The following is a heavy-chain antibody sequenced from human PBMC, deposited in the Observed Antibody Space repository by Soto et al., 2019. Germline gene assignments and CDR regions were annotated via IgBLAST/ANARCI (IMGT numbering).Heavy chain of an antibody. V-gene: IGHV3-30*18. CDR2: ISYDGSNK. Sequence: QVQLVESGGGVVQPGGSLRLSCAASGFTFSSYGMHWVRQAPGKGLEWVAVISYDGSNKYYADSVKGRFTISRDNSKNMLYLQMNSLRAEDTAVYYCAKDRASGSYEGYYYYGMDVWGQGTTVTVSS. CDR3: AKDRASGSYEGYYYYGMDV. D-gene: IGHD1-26*01. CDR1: GFTFSSYG. J-gene: IGHJ6*02.